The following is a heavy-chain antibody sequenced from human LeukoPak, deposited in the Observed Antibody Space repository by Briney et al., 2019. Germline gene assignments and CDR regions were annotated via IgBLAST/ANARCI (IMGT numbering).Heavy chain of an antibody. V-gene: IGHV4-39*01. Sequence: SETLSLTCAVSGASITSSNCYWGWVRQSPGKGLEWIGNIYSSGNTYYNASLKSRVTISVDTSKNQFSLKLTSVTAADTAVYYCARRKGFGEGYFDSWGQGTLVTVSS. CDR1: GASITSSNCY. D-gene: IGHD3-10*01. J-gene: IGHJ4*03. CDR3: ARRKGFGEGYFDS. CDR2: IYSSGNT.